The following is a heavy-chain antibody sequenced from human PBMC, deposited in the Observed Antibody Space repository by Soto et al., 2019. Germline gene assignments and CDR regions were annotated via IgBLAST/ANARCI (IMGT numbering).Heavy chain of an antibody. CDR3: ARDLMGAAAGTNYFDY. J-gene: IGHJ4*02. D-gene: IGHD6-13*01. CDR2: ISGSGGST. V-gene: IGHV3-23*01. CDR1: GFTFTSYA. Sequence: PGGSLRLSCAASGFTFTSYAMSWVRQAPGKGPEWVSAISGSGGSTYYADSVKGRFTISRDNSKNTLYLQMNSLRAEDTAVYYCARDLMGAAAGTNYFDYWGQGTLVTVSS.